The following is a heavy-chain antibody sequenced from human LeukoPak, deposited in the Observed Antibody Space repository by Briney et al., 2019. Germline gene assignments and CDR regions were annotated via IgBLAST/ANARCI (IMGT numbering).Heavy chain of an antibody. CDR1: GYSFTSYW. V-gene: IGHV5-51*01. CDR2: IYPPDSDT. D-gene: IGHD5-12*01. CDR3: ARQLVAAQDAFDI. Sequence: GESLKISCKGSGYSFTSYWIGWVRQMPGKGLEWMGIIYPPDSDTRYSPSFQGQVTISADKSITTAYLQWSSLKASDTAMYYCARQLVAAQDAFDIWGQGTMVTVSS. J-gene: IGHJ3*02.